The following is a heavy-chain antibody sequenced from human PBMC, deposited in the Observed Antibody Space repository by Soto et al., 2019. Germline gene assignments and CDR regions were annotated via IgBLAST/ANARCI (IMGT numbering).Heavy chain of an antibody. CDR3: ARSREFGELLHFDY. V-gene: IGHV3-74*01. Sequence: EVQLVQSGGGLIQPGGSLRLSCAASGFTFTSYWMHWVRQPPGKGLVWVSRVNSDGSSTTYADSVKGRFTISRDNAKNALYLQMNSLRAEGTAVYYCARSREFGELLHFDYWGQGSLVTVSS. J-gene: IGHJ4*02. CDR2: VNSDGSST. CDR1: GFTFTSYW. D-gene: IGHD3-10*01.